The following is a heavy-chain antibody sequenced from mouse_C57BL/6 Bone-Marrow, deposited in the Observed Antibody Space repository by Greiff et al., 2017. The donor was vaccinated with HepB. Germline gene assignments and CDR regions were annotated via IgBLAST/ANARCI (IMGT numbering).Heavy chain of an antibody. D-gene: IGHD1-1*01. CDR2: IYPRSGNT. J-gene: IGHJ3*01. Sequence: VQLQESGAELARPGASVKLSCKASGYTFTSYGISWVKQRTGQGLEWIGEIYPRSGNTYYNEKFKGKATLTADKSSSTAYMELRSLTSEDSAVYFCARSDYYGSSFAYWGQGTLVTVSA. CDR3: ARSDYYGSSFAY. V-gene: IGHV1-81*01. CDR1: GYTFTSYG.